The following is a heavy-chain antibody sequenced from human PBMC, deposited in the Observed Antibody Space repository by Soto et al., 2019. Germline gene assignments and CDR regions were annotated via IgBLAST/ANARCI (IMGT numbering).Heavy chain of an antibody. J-gene: IGHJ4*02. CDR2: ISGSGGST. CDR1: GFTFSSYA. CDR3: AKALHYDYVWEERPDKLDY. D-gene: IGHD3-16*01. V-gene: IGHV3-23*01. Sequence: GGSLRLSCAASGFTFSSYAMSWVRQAPGKGLEWVSAISGSGGSTYYADSVKGRFTISRDNSKNTLYLQMNSLRAEDTAVYYCAKALHYDYVWEERPDKLDYWGQGTLVTVSS.